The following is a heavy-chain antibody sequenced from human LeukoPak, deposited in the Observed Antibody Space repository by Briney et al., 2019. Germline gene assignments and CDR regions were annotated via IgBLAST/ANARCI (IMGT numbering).Heavy chain of an antibody. CDR1: GGSISSYY. Sequence: SETLSLTCTVSGGSISSYYWSWIRQPPGKGLEWIGYIYYSGSTYYNPSLKSRVTISVDTSKNQFSLKLSSVTAADTAVYYCARQFLTGRGYYFDYWGQGTLVTVSS. D-gene: IGHD3-9*01. V-gene: IGHV4-59*08. CDR2: IYYSGST. CDR3: ARQFLTGRGYYFDY. J-gene: IGHJ4*02.